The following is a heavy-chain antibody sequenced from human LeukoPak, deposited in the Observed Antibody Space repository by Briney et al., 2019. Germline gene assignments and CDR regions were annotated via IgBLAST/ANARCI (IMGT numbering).Heavy chain of an antibody. Sequence: SVKVSCKASGGTFSSCAISWVRQAPGQGLEWMGGIIPIFGTANYAQKFQGRVTITADKSTSTAYMELSSLRSEDTAVYYCARDREGVTAFDYWGQGTLVTVSS. J-gene: IGHJ4*02. CDR2: IIPIFGTA. V-gene: IGHV1-69*06. CDR3: ARDREGVTAFDY. D-gene: IGHD2-21*02. CDR1: GGTFSSCA.